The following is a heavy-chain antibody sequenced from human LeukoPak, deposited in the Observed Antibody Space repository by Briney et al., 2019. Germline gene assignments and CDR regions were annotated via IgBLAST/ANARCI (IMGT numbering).Heavy chain of an antibody. V-gene: IGHV3-7*01. CDR1: GFTFSNYW. CDR3: ARAGGAHLEATY. J-gene: IGHJ4*02. CDR2: IKEDGGVK. Sequence: GFLRLSCAASGFTFSNYWMTWVRQAPGKGLEWVANIKEDGGVKDYVDSVRGRFTISRDNAKNSLSLQMNSLRVEDTAMYYCARAGGAHLEATYWGQGTLVTVSS. D-gene: IGHD5-12*01.